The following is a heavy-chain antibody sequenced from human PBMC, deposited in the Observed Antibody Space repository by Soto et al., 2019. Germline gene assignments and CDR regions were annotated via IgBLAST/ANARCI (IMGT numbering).Heavy chain of an antibody. V-gene: IGHV3-13*01. D-gene: IGHD3-22*01. CDR1: GFTFSSHD. CDR2: IGIAGDT. CDR3: AKGDDKTVRGAFDI. Sequence: GGSLRLSCAASGFTFSSHDMHWVRQAPGKGLEWVSVIGIAGDTYYPGSVKGRFTISRENAKNSVYLQMNSLTAEDTAVYYCAKGDDKTVRGAFDIWGQGTMVTVSS. J-gene: IGHJ3*02.